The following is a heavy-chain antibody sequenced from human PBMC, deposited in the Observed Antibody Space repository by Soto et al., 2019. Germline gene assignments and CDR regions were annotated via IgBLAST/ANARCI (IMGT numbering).Heavy chain of an antibody. Sequence: HPGGSLRLSCAASGFTFSSYWMSWVRQAPGKGLEWVANIKQDGSEKYYVDSVKGRFTISRDNAKNSLYLQMNSLRAEDTAVYYCARAPPAYCSSTSCYFDYWGQGTLVTVSS. CDR2: IKQDGSEK. D-gene: IGHD2-2*01. V-gene: IGHV3-7*01. CDR1: GFTFSSYW. CDR3: ARAPPAYCSSTSCYFDY. J-gene: IGHJ4*02.